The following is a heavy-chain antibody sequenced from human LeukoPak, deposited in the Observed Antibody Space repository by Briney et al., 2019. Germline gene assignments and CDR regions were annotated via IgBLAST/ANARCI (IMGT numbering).Heavy chain of an antibody. V-gene: IGHV4-34*01. Sequence: SETLSLTCAVYGGSCSGYYWSWIRQPPGKGLEWIGEINHSGSTNYNPSLKSRVTISVDTSKNQFSLKLSSVTAADTAVYYCARERNYYDSSGYLGYWGQGTLVTVSS. CDR3: ARERNYYDSSGYLGY. J-gene: IGHJ4*02. CDR2: INHSGST. CDR1: GGSCSGYY. D-gene: IGHD3-22*01.